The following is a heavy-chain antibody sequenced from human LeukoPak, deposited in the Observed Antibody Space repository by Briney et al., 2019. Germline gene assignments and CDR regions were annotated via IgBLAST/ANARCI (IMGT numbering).Heavy chain of an antibody. V-gene: IGHV3-23*01. J-gene: IGHJ4*02. Sequence: GGSLRLSCEASGFTFSKYAMTWVRQAPGKGLEWVSAITVIGTITYYADSVKGRFTISRDDSKNTLSLQMDSLSAEDTALYYCAKYISDSGAYYAFDYWGQGTLVTVSS. CDR1: GFTFSKYA. D-gene: IGHD3-10*01. CDR3: AKYISDSGAYYAFDY. CDR2: ITVIGTIT.